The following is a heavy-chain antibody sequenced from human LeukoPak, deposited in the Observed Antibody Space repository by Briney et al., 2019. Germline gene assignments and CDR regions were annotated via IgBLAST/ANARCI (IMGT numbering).Heavy chain of an antibody. V-gene: IGHV3-49*04. J-gene: IGHJ5*02. CDR2: IRSKAYGGTT. D-gene: IGHD3-9*01. CDR3: TRVNFGLTGYALDP. Sequence: GGSLRLSCTASGFTFGDYAMSWVRQAPGKGLEWVGFIRSKAYGGTTEYAASVKGRFTISRDDSKSIAYLQMNSLKTEDTAVYYCTRVNFGLTGYALDPWGQGTLVTVSS. CDR1: GFTFGDYA.